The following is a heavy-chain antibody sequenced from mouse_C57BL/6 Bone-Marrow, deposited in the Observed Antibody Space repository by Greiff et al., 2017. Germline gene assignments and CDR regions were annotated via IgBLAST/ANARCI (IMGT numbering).Heavy chain of an antibody. CDR2: INPGSGGT. CDR1: GYAFTNYL. Sequence: VQLQQSGAELVRPGTSVKVCCKASGYAFTNYLIEWVKQRPGQGLEWIGVINPGSGGTNYNEKFKGKATLTADKSSSTAYMQLSSLTSEDSAVYVCARAAVTVFDYWGQGTTLTVSS. D-gene: IGHD2-1*01. CDR3: ARAAVTVFDY. V-gene: IGHV1-54*01. J-gene: IGHJ2*01.